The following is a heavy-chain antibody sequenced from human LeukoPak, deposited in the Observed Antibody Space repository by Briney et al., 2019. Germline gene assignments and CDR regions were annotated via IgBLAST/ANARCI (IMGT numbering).Heavy chain of an antibody. CDR1: GYSFTSYW. J-gene: IGHJ5*02. D-gene: IGHD2-2*01. V-gene: IGHV5-51*01. Sequence: GESLKISCKGSGYSFTSYWIGWVRQMPGKGLEWMGIIYPGDSDTRYSPSFQGQVTISADKSISTAYLQWSSLKASDTAMYYCARHHSVVPLYIWFDPWGQGTLVTVSS. CDR3: ARHHSVVPLYIWFDP. CDR2: IYPGDSDT.